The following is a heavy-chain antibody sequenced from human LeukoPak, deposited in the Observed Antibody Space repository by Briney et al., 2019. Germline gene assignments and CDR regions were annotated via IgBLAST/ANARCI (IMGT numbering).Heavy chain of an antibody. J-gene: IGHJ2*01. CDR3: ARSHILGYWYFDL. CDR1: GFTVSSTY. V-gene: IGHV3-53*01. CDR2: IYSGGNT. D-gene: IGHD1-26*01. Sequence: GGSLRLSCTVAGFTVSSTYMTWVRQAPEKGLEWVSIIYSGGNTYYADSVGGRFTISRDNSKNAVYLQMNSLRADDTAVYYCARSHILGYWYFDLWGRGTLVTVSS.